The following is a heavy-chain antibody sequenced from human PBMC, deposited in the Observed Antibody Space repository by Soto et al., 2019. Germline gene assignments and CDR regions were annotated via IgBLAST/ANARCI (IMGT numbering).Heavy chain of an antibody. J-gene: IGHJ3*02. CDR1: GGSISSSSYY. CDR3: AGGQLVVTATPGAFDI. Sequence: SETLSLTCTVSGGSISSSSYYWGWIRQPPGKGLEWIGSIYYSGSTYYNPSLKSRVTISVDTSKNQFSLKLSSVTAADTAVYYCAGGQLVVTATPGAFDIWGQGTMVTV. CDR2: IYYSGST. D-gene: IGHD2-21*02. V-gene: IGHV4-39*01.